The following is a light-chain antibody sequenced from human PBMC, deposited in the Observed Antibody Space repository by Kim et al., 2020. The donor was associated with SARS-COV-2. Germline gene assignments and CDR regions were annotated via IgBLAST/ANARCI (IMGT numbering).Light chain of an antibody. CDR3: QQYNSHSYT. V-gene: IGKV1-5*03. CDR2: KAS. J-gene: IGKJ2*01. Sequence: DIQMTQSPSTLSASVGDRVTITCRASQSISTWLAWYQQKPGKAPKLLIYKASSLESGVPSRFSGSGSGTEFTLTISSLQPDDSATYYCQQYNSHSYTFGQGTKLEI. CDR1: QSISTW.